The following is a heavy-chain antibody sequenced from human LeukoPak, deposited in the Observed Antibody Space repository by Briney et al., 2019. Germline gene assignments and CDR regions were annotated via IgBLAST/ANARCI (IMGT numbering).Heavy chain of an antibody. CDR2: INPNSGGT. J-gene: IGHJ6*03. CDR3: ARGPRSGSYSYYYYMDV. V-gene: IGHV1-2*02. Sequence: ASVKVSCKASGYTFTGYYMHWVRQPPGQGLEWMGWINPNSGGTNYAQKFQGRVTMTRDTSISTAYMELSRLRSDDTAVYYCARGPRSGSYSYYYYMDVWGKGTTVTVSS. D-gene: IGHD1-26*01. CDR1: GYTFTGYY.